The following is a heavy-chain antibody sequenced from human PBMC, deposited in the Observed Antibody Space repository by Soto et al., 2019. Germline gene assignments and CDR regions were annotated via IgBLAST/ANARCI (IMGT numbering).Heavy chain of an antibody. CDR1: GDSVSSGSYF. D-gene: IGHD3-22*01. CDR2: MSHSGSS. CDR3: ARGDYDNGGYYYLQYFDY. V-gene: IGHV4-61*01. J-gene: IGHJ4*02. Sequence: QVQLQESGPGLLKPSETLSLTCAVSGDSVSSGSYFWTWIRQPPGKGLEWIGYMSHSGSSNYNPSLKSRVTISVDTSKNQFSLKLSSVTAADTAIYYCARGDYDNGGYYYLQYFDYWGQGTLVTVSS.